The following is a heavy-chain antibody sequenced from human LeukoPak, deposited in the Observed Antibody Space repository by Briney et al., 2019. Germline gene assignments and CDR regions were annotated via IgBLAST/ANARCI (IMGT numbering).Heavy chain of an antibody. D-gene: IGHD4-17*01. CDR1: GYTFTSYY. Sequence: GASVKVSCKASGYTFTSYYMHWVRQAPGQGLEWMGIINPSGGSTSYAQKFQGRVTMTRDTSTSTVYMELSSLRPEDTAVYYCARAAVHGDYADYWGQGTLVTVSS. V-gene: IGHV1-46*01. CDR2: INPSGGST. J-gene: IGHJ4*02. CDR3: ARAAVHGDYADY.